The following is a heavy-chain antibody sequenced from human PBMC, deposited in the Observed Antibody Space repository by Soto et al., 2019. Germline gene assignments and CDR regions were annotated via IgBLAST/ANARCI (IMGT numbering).Heavy chain of an antibody. CDR3: ARHYGQSGSLIGY. CDR1: GGSISSSSYY. V-gene: IGHV4-39*01. D-gene: IGHD1-26*01. CDR2: ISYSGST. J-gene: IGHJ4*02. Sequence: QLQLQESGPGLVKPSETLSLTCTVSGGSISSSSYYWGWIRQPPGKGLEWIGSISYSGSTYYNPSRKSRVTIAVDTTKSQFSLKLSSVTAADTAVDYCARHYGQSGSLIGYWGQGTLVTVSS.